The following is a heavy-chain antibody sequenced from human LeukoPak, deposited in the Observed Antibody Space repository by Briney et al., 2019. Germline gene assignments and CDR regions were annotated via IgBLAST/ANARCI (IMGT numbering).Heavy chain of an antibody. Sequence: PSETLSLTCAVYGGSFSGYYWSWIRQPPGKGLEWIGEINHSGSTNYNPSLKSRVTISVDTSKNQFSLKLSSVTAADTVVYYCASQLNKYYYDSSGYLSSTGGGYFQHWGQGTLVTVSS. V-gene: IGHV4-34*01. CDR1: GGSFSGYY. CDR3: ASQLNKYYYDSSGYLSSTGGGYFQH. D-gene: IGHD3-22*01. J-gene: IGHJ1*01. CDR2: INHSGST.